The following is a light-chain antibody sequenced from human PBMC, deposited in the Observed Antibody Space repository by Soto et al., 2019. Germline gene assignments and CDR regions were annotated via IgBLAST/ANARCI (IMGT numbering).Light chain of an antibody. CDR2: AAS. V-gene: IGKV1-27*01. CDR3: QKYNSAPLT. J-gene: IGKJ3*01. CDR1: QGIRNY. Sequence: DIQMTQSPSSLSASVGDRVTIICRASQGIRNYLAWYQQKPGKVPKLLIYAASTLQSGVPSRYSGSGSGKDFTLTSSRLQPVDVATYYYQKYNSAPLTFGPGTKVHIQ.